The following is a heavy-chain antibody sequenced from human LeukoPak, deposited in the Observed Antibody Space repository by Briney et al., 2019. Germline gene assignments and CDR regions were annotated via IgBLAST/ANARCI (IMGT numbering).Heavy chain of an antibody. V-gene: IGHV1-2*02. J-gene: IGHJ3*02. CDR3: ARGQYSGSYSGAFDI. CDR2: INPNSGGT. Sequence: GASVKVSCKASGYTFTGYYMHWVRQAPGQGLEWMGWINPNSGGTNYAQKFQGRVTMTRDTSISTAYMELSRLRSDDTAVYYCARGQYSGSYSGAFDIWGQGTMVTVSS. CDR1: GYTFTGYY. D-gene: IGHD1-26*01.